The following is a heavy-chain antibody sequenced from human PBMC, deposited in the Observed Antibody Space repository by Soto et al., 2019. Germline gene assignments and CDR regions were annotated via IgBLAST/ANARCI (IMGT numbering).Heavy chain of an antibody. CDR3: AKGGYTYGLDP. CDR2: ISESGDNT. J-gene: IGHJ5*02. D-gene: IGHD5-18*01. CDR1: GFSFSSSA. V-gene: IGHV3-23*01. Sequence: GVSLRLSCAASGFSFSSSAMSWVRQAPGKGLEWVSAISESGDNTFYADSVKGRFTISRENSNNALYLQMDTLRAEDTALYFCAKGGYTYGLDPCGQGTLVTLS.